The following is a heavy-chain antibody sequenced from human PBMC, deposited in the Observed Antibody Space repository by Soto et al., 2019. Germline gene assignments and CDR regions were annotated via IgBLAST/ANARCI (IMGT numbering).Heavy chain of an antibody. J-gene: IGHJ6*03. Sequence: GGSLRLSCAASGFTFSSYWMHWVRQAPGKGLVWVSRINSDGSSTSYADSVKGRFTISRDNAKNTLYLQMNRLRAEDTAVYYCARDGNGYCSSTSCYSDYYYYMDVWGKGTTVTVSS. V-gene: IGHV3-74*01. CDR1: GFTFSSYW. D-gene: IGHD2-2*01. CDR2: INSDGSST. CDR3: ARDGNGYCSSTSCYSDYYYYMDV.